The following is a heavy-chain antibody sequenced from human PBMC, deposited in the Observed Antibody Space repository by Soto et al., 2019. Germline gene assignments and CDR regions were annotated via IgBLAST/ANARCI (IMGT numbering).Heavy chain of an antibody. D-gene: IGHD3-10*01. V-gene: IGHV1-2*02. CDR2: INPKSGGT. J-gene: IGHJ3*02. CDR1: GYTFTGYY. CDR3: ARGNTYYFGSGSSSHDAFDI. Sequence: ASVKVSCKASGYTFTGYYMHWVRQAPGQGLEWMGWINPKSGGTNYAQNFQGRVTMTRDTSISTAYRELSGLRSDDSAVYYCARGNTYYFGSGSSSHDAFDIWGQGTMVTVSS.